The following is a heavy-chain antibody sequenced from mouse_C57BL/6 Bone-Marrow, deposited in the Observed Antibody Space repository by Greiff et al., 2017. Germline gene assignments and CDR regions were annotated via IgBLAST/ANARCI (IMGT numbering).Heavy chain of an antibody. CDR1: GYTFTSYW. V-gene: IGHV1-64*01. Sequence: VQLQQPGAELVKPGASVKLSCKASGYTFTSYWMHWVKQRPGQGLEWIGMIHPNSGSTNYNEKFKSKATLTVDKSSSTAYMQLSSLTSEDSAVYYCAREGLLRGGFYWGQGTLVTVSA. D-gene: IGHD1-1*01. CDR2: IHPNSGST. J-gene: IGHJ3*01. CDR3: AREGLLRGGFY.